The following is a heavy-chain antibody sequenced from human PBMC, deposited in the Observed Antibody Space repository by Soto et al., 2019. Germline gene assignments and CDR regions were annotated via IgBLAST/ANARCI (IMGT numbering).Heavy chain of an antibody. Sequence: SETLSLTCAVYGGSFSGYYWSWIRQPPGKGLEWIGEINHSGSTNYNPSLKSRGTISVDTSKNQLSLKLSSVTAADTAVYYCARLSSLTTSSLVDYWGQGTLVTVSS. J-gene: IGHJ4*02. CDR2: INHSGST. V-gene: IGHV4-34*01. D-gene: IGHD6-13*01. CDR3: ARLSSLTTSSLVDY. CDR1: GGSFSGYY.